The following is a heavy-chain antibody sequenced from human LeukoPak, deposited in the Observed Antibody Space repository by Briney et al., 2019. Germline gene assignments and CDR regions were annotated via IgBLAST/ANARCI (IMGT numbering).Heavy chain of an antibody. CDR1: GGSISSGGYY. V-gene: IGHV4-31*03. J-gene: IGHJ4*02. CDR3: ARVVHYYGSGSYFDY. Sequence: SETLSLTCTVSGGSISSGGYYWSWIRQHPGKGLEWIGYIYYSGSTYYNPSLKSRLTISVDRSKNQFSLKLSSVTASDTAVYYCARVVHYYGSGSYFDYWGQGTLVTVSS. CDR2: IYYSGST. D-gene: IGHD3-10*01.